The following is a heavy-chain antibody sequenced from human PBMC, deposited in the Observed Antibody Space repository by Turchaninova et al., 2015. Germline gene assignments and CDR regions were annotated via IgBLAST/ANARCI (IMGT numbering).Heavy chain of an antibody. Sequence: QVQLVQSGAEVQKPGSSVRVSCKASGGTFSNYGDNGVRKAPGKRVEGKGGIIPSCGTANYAQKIQARVTITADTSTSTAYMELSSLTSEDTAVYFCARGGTSLYYSYMDVWGKGTTVTVS. J-gene: IGHJ6*03. D-gene: IGHD2-2*01. CDR1: GGTFSNYG. CDR3: ARGGTSLYYSYMDV. V-gene: IGHV1-69*06. CDR2: IIPSCGTA.